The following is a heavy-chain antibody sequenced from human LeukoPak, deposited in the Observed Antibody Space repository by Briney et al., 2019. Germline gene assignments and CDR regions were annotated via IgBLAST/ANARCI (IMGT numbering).Heavy chain of an antibody. J-gene: IGHJ4*02. CDR2: VDPEDGET. D-gene: IGHD2-2*01. CDR3: ATDRKGIIVVVPAAMEVY. Sequence: GATVKISCKASGYTFTDYYMHWVQQAPGKGLEWMGRVDPEDGETIYAEKFQGRVTITADTSTDTAYMELSSLRSEDTAVYYCATDRKGIIVVVPAAMEVYWGQGTLVTVSS. CDR1: GYTFTDYY. V-gene: IGHV1-69-2*01.